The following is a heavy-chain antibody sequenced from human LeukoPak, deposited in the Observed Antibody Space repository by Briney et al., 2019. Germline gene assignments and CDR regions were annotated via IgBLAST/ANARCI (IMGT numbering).Heavy chain of an antibody. D-gene: IGHD6-19*01. CDR1: GYTFTSYG. V-gene: IGHV1-18*01. CDR3: ARDSGIAVAGHFDY. J-gene: IGHJ4*02. CDR2: ISAYNGNT. Sequence: EASVKVSCKASGYTFTSYGISWVRQAPGQGLEWMGWISAYNGNTNYAQKLQGRVTMTTDTSTSTAYMELRSLRSDDTAVYYCARDSGIAVAGHFDYWGQGTLATVSS.